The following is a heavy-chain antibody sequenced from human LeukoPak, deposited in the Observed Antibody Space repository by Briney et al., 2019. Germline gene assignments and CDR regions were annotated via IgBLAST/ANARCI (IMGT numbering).Heavy chain of an antibody. CDR3: AKVSRGGGSPDY. CDR2: ISGSGGST. J-gene: IGHJ4*02. Sequence: GGSLRLSCAASGFTFSSYGMSWVRQAPGKGLEWVSAISGSGGSTYYADSVKGRFTISRDNSKNTLYLQMNSLRAEDTAVYYCAKVSRGGGSPDYWGQGTLVTVSS. D-gene: IGHD2-15*01. V-gene: IGHV3-23*01. CDR1: GFTFSSYG.